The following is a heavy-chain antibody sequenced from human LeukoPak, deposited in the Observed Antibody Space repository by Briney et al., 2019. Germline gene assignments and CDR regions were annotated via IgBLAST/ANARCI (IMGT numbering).Heavy chain of an antibody. CDR3: ARVSDGDLFDY. Sequence: PGGSLRLSCTTSGFTFGDYAMSWVRQAPGKGLEWVANIKQDGSEKYYVDSVKGRFTISRDNAKNSLYLQMNSLRAEDTAVYYCARVSDGDLFDYWGQGTLVTVSS. V-gene: IGHV3-7*01. J-gene: IGHJ4*02. CDR1: GFTFGDYA. D-gene: IGHD4-17*01. CDR2: IKQDGSEK.